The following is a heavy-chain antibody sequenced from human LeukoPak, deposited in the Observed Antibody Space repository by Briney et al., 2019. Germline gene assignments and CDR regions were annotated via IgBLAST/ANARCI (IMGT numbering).Heavy chain of an antibody. J-gene: IGHJ6*02. CDR3: ARRPYSDTSGRLSDV. V-gene: IGHV3-48*02. CDR1: GFAFSRYK. CDR2: IGSSGSPT. Sequence: GGPLRLSCAASGFAFSRYKKNWVRIPPGKGLEWILYIGSSGSPTHYADSVRGRFTISRDNAKNSLYLQMNSLRDDDTALYYCARRPYSDTSGRLSDVWGQGTTVTVSS. D-gene: IGHD3-22*01.